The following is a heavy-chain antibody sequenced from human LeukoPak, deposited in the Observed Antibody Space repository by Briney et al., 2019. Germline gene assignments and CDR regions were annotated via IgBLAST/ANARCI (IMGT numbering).Heavy chain of an antibody. CDR3: ARGLLTGYSRSWYVGSYNWFDT. D-gene: IGHD6-13*01. J-gene: IGHJ5*02. CDR2: IKHSGST. V-gene: IGHV4-34*01. Sequence: PSETLSLPCPVDGGSFSVYCWSWIRQPPGKGLEWIGEIKHSGSTNYNPSLKSRLTISVDTPKNQFSLKLSSLTAADTAVYYCARGLLTGYSRSWYVGSYNWFDTWGQGTLVTVSS. CDR1: GGSFSVYC.